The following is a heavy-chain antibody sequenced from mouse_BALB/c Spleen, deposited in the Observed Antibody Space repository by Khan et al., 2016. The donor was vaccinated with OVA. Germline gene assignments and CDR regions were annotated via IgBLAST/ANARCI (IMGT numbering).Heavy chain of an antibody. CDR3: ASVRYQVPVAY. Sequence: QVQLKESGPGLVAPSQSLSITCTVSGFSLTGYGVNWVRQPPGKGLEWLGMIWGDGTTDYNSALKSRLSISKSNSKSQVFLKMHSLQTDDTARYXCASVRYQVPVAYWGQGTLVTVSA. D-gene: IGHD2-14*01. V-gene: IGHV2-6-7*01. CDR2: IWGDGTT. CDR1: GFSLTGYG. J-gene: IGHJ3*01.